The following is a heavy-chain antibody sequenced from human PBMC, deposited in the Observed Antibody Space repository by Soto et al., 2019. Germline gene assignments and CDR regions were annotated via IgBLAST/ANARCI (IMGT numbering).Heavy chain of an antibody. CDR2: IRKKANGYTT. Sequence: EVQLVESGGGLVQPGGSLRLSCAASEFTFSDHYMDWVRQAPGKGLEWVGRIRKKANGYTTEYAASVKGRFTISRDDSKNSLYVQINGLKSEDTVVYYCVTVDENYYFDYWGQGTLITVSS. CDR1: EFTFSDHY. CDR3: VTVDENYYFDY. V-gene: IGHV3-72*01. J-gene: IGHJ4*02.